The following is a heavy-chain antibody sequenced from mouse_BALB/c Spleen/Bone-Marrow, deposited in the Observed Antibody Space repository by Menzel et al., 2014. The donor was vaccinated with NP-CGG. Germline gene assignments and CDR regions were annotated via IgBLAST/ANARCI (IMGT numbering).Heavy chain of an antibody. Sequence: EVQLQQSGPELVKPGASVKISCKASGYSFTGYYMHWVKPNHVKSLEWIGRINPYNGATSYNQNFKDKASLTVDKSSSTAYMELHSLTSEDSAVYYCARGIYYGGYFDYWGQGTTLTVSS. CDR2: INPYNGAT. V-gene: IGHV1-31*01. D-gene: IGHD1-1*01. CDR3: ARGIYYGGYFDY. CDR1: GYSFTGYY. J-gene: IGHJ2*01.